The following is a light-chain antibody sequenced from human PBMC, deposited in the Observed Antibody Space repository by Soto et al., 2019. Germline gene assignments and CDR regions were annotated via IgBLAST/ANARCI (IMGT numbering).Light chain of an antibody. CDR3: QQYDDWLRLT. CDR2: GAT. Sequence: EIVMTQSPATLSVSPGERATLSCRASQSVNIYLAWYQQKPGQAPRLLIFGATYRATGIPARFSGSGSGTDFNLTISSLHSEDFGVYFCQQYDDWLRLTFGGGTKVDIX. CDR1: QSVNIY. J-gene: IGKJ4*01. V-gene: IGKV3D-15*01.